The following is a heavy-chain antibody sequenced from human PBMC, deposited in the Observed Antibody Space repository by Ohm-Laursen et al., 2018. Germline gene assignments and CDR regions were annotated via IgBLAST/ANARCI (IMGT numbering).Heavy chain of an antibody. Sequence: SLRLSCSASGFTFSSNIMTWVRQAPGKGLEWVSSIKGDGDSTYYADSVKGRFTLSRDNSKNTLYLQMNSLRAEDTAVYYCAKDPQVTYYDFWSGDYWGQGTLVTVSS. D-gene: IGHD3-3*01. CDR3: AKDPQVTYYDFWSGDY. CDR2: IKGDGDST. J-gene: IGHJ4*02. V-gene: IGHV3-23*01. CDR1: GFTFSSNI.